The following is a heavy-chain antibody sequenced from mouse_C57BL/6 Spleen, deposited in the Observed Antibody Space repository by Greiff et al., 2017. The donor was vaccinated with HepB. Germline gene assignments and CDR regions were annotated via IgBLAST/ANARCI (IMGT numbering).Heavy chain of an antibody. CDR1: GYTFTSYW. J-gene: IGHJ2*01. CDR3: ARGGDRYYFDY. V-gene: IGHV1-50*01. Sequence: VQLQQPGAELVKPGASVKLSCKASGYTFTSYWMQWVKQRPGQGLEWIGEIDPSDSYTNYNQKLKGKATLTVDTSSSTAYMQRSSLTSEDSAVYYCARGGDRYYFDYWGQGTTLTVSS. CDR2: IDPSDSYT.